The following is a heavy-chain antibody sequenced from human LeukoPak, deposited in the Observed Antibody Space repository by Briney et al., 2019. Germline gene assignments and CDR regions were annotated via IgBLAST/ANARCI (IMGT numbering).Heavy chain of an antibody. CDR3: GRVGAYYGSGSYSDY. D-gene: IGHD3-10*01. V-gene: IGHV3-7*01. Sequence: VGSLRLSCAASGFTFSSYWMSWVRQAPGKGLEWVANINQDGSEKYYVDSVKGRFTISRDNAKKSLYLQMDSLRAEDTAVYYCGRVGAYYGSGSYSDYWGQGTLVTVSS. CDR2: INQDGSEK. J-gene: IGHJ4*02. CDR1: GFTFSSYW.